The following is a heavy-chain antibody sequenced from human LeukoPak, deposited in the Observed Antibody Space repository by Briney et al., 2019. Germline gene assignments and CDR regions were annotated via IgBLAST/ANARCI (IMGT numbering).Heavy chain of an antibody. CDR1: GYTFTGYY. D-gene: IGHD3-10*01. CDR3: AREAYDSGSFRTDYYYMDV. J-gene: IGHJ6*03. Sequence: ASVKVSCKASGYTFTGYYMHWVRQAPGQGLEWRGWISPNSGGTNYAQKFQGRVTMTRDKSISTAYMELSRLRSDDTAVYYCAREAYDSGSFRTDYYYMDVWGKGTTVTISS. V-gene: IGHV1-2*02. CDR2: ISPNSGGT.